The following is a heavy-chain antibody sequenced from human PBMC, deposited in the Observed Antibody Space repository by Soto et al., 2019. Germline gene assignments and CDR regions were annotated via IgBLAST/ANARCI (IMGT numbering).Heavy chain of an antibody. Sequence: PSETLSLTCAVYGGSFSGYYWSWIRQPPGKGLEWIGEINHSGSTNYNPSLKSRVTISVGTSKNQFSLKLSSVTAADTAVYYCARDRPIAAAPDGFDPWGQGTLVTVSS. J-gene: IGHJ5*02. V-gene: IGHV4-34*01. D-gene: IGHD6-13*01. CDR3: ARDRPIAAAPDGFDP. CDR2: INHSGST. CDR1: GGSFSGYY.